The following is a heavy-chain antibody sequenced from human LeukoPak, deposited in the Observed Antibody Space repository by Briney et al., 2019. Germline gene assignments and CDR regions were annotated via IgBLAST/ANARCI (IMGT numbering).Heavy chain of an antibody. CDR3: AAHGTVYEKTDY. J-gene: IGHJ4*02. Sequence: PGGSLRLSCAASGFTFSSYGMHWVRQAPGKGLEWVAVISYDGSNKYYADSVKGRVTISRDNSKNTLYLQMNSLRAEDTAVYYCAAHGTVYEKTDYWGQGTLVTVSS. V-gene: IGHV3-30*03. CDR2: ISYDGSNK. CDR1: GFTFSSYG. D-gene: IGHD1-14*01.